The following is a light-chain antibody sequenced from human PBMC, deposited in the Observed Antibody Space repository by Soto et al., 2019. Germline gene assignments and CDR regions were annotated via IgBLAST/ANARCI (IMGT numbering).Light chain of an antibody. V-gene: IGKV1-39*01. CDR3: QQSYTTPRT. J-gene: IGKJ1*01. CDR2: AAS. Sequence: DIQMTQSPCSFSESXGDGVTITXXASQTIIGYLNWYQQKPGKAPRLLINAASNLQSGVPSRFRGSGSETDFTLTITSLQPEDFATYYCQQSYTTPRTFGQGTKVDIK. CDR1: QTIIGY.